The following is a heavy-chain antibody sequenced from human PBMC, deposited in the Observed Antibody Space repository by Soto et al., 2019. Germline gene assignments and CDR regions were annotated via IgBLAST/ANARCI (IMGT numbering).Heavy chain of an antibody. V-gene: IGHV3-74*01. D-gene: IGHD3-3*01. CDR1: GITFSTYR. J-gene: IGHJ4*02. CDR2: IKSDGTVT. CDR3: ERENYNFWSGYYLNY. Sequence: EVQLVESGGGLVQPGGSLRLSCVVSGITFSTYRMHWVRQAPGKGLVWVSHIKSDGTVTHYTDSVRGRFIISRDNAKNTFFLKMNSLRAEDTVVYYGERENYNFWSGYYLNYWGQGTLVPVSS.